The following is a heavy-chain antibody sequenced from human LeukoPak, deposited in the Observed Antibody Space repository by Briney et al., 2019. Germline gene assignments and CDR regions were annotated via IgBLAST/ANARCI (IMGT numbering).Heavy chain of an antibody. Sequence: SETLSLTCTVSGGSISSHYWSWIRHPPGKGLEWIGYIYYSGSTNYNPSLKSRVTISVDTSKNQFSLKLSSVTAADTAVYYCARVEMATIDYWGQGTLVTVSS. J-gene: IGHJ4*02. CDR3: ARVEMATIDY. V-gene: IGHV4-59*11. CDR2: IYYSGST. D-gene: IGHD5-24*01. CDR1: GGSISSHY.